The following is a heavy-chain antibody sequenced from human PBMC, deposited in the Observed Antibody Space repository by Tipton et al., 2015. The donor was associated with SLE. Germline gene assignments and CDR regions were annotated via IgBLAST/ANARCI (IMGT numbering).Heavy chain of an antibody. V-gene: IGHV3-23*03. Sequence: SLRLSCAASEFSFRTYVMSWVRQAPGKGLEWVSAIYHDGSTFYADSVKGRFTISRDNTKNTLFLQMTSLRAEDTAMYYCASRHLSDSNWSYYFDYWGQGTVVTVSS. CDR2: IYHDGST. J-gene: IGHJ4*02. D-gene: IGHD7-27*01. CDR3: ASRHLSDSNWSYYFDY. CDR1: EFSFRTYV.